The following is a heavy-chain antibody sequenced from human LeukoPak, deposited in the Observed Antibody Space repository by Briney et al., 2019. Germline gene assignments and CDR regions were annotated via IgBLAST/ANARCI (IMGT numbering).Heavy chain of an antibody. CDR2: IWYDGSNK. CDR3: ARVVIPYYYYYGMDV. CDR1: GFTFSSYG. D-gene: IGHD3-16*02. J-gene: IGHJ6*02. V-gene: IGHV3-33*01. Sequence: PGGSLRLSCAASGFTFSSYGMHWVRQAPGKGLEWVAVIWYDGSNKYYADSVKGRFTISRDNSKNTLHPQMNSLRAEDTAVYYCARVVIPYYYYYGMDVWGQGTTVTVSS.